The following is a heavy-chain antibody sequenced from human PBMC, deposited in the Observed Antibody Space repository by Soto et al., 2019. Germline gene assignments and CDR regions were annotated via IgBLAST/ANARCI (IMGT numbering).Heavy chain of an antibody. J-gene: IGHJ4*02. CDR1: GFTFNNYA. CDR3: AKVRPIASPGPTDY. V-gene: IGHV3-23*01. Sequence: TGGSLRLSCAASGFTFNNYAMSWVRQAPGKGLEWVSSINTGGGSTYYADSVKGRFSIARDNSGNTLWLQMNSLRADDTAVYYCAKVRPIASPGPTDYWGQGTLVTVSS. D-gene: IGHD6-13*01. CDR2: INTGGGST.